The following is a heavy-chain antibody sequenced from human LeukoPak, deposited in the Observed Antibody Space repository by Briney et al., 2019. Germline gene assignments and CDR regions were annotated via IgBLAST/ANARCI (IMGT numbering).Heavy chain of an antibody. CDR3: ARRYFETNVYDRHFDH. V-gene: IGHV3-74*03. Sequence: GGSLRLSCAASGFTFSCDWMHWVRQAPGKGPVWVSRISDDGSITTYADSVKGRFTISRDNAKSTMFLQMNSLRAEDTAVYFCARRYFETNVYDRHFDHWGQGILVTVSS. J-gene: IGHJ4*02. D-gene: IGHD3-9*01. CDR2: ISDDGSIT. CDR1: GFTFSCDW.